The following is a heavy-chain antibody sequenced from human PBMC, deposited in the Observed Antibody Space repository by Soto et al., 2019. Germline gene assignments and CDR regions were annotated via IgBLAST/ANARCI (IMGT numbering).Heavy chain of an antibody. J-gene: IGHJ6*02. CDR3: ARARLQFYYYYGMDV. Sequence: SETLSLTCAVSGGSISSSNWWSWVRQPPGKGLEWIGEIYHSGSTNYNPSLKSRVTISVDKSKNQFSLKLSSVTAADTAVYYCARARLQFYYYYGMDVWGQGTTVTVSS. CDR1: GGSISSSNW. V-gene: IGHV4-4*02. D-gene: IGHD5-12*01. CDR2: IYHSGST.